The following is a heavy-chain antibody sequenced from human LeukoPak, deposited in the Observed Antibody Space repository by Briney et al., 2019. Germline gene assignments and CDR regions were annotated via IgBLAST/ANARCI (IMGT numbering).Heavy chain of an antibody. J-gene: IGHJ3*02. Sequence: GGSLRLSCAASGFTFSSYGMHWVRQAPGKGLEWVAVISYDGSNKYYADSVKGRFTISRDNSKNTLFLQMNSLRAEDTAVYYCAKEGGSSLAFDIWGQGTMVTVSS. CDR1: GFTFSSYG. CDR3: AKEGGSSLAFDI. V-gene: IGHV3-30*18. D-gene: IGHD6-6*01. CDR2: ISYDGSNK.